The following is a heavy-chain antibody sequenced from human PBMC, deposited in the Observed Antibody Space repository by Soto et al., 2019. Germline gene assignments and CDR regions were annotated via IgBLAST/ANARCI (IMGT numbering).Heavy chain of an antibody. CDR2: IYYSGLT. Sequence: SETLSLTCSVSGDSISTEGYYWSWIRQHPGKGLEWIGYIYYSGLTSYNPSLKSRVTISRATSKNQFSLKLSSVTAADTAVYYCARVLSYGPRYFDYWGQGTLVTVSS. J-gene: IGHJ4*02. CDR3: ARVLSYGPRYFDY. V-gene: IGHV4-31*03. D-gene: IGHD5-18*01. CDR1: GDSISTEGYY.